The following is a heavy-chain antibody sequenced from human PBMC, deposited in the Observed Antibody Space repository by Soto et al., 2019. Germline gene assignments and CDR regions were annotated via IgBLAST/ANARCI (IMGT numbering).Heavy chain of an antibody. J-gene: IGHJ6*02. D-gene: IGHD2-8*01. CDR1: GDSVSSNSAA. CDR2: TYYRSKWYN. V-gene: IGHV6-1*01. CDR3: ARGSYCTNGVCWPDYYYGMDV. Sequence: PSQTLSLTCAISGDSVSSNSAAWNWFRQSPSRGLEWLGRTYYRSKWYNDYAVSVKSRITINPDTSKNQFSLQLNSVTPEDTAVYYCARGSYCTNGVCWPDYYYGMDVWGQGTTVTVSS.